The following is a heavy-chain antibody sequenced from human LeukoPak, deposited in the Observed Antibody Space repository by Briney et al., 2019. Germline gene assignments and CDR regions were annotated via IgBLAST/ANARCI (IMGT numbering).Heavy chain of an antibody. CDR3: AREFTVLRFLEWLPTPFGY. V-gene: IGHV3-11*01. D-gene: IGHD3-3*01. CDR2: ISSSGSTI. Sequence: GGSLRLSCAASGFTLSDYYMSWIRQAPGKGLEWVSYISSSGSTIYYADSVKGRFTISRDNAKNSLYLQMNSLRAEDTAVYYCAREFTVLRFLEWLPTPFGYWGQGTLVTVSS. J-gene: IGHJ4*02. CDR1: GFTLSDYY.